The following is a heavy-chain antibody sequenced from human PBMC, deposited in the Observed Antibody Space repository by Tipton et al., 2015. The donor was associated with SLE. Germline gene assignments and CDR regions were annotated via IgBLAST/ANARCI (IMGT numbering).Heavy chain of an antibody. Sequence: LRLSCTVSGGSISSSYWSWIRQPPGKGLEWIGYIYYSGSTNYNPSLKSRVTISVDTSKNQFSLKLSSVTAADTAVYYCARLTNGDYYYYYYYMDVWGKGTTVTVSS. V-gene: IGHV4-59*01. CDR2: IYYSGST. J-gene: IGHJ6*03. CDR3: ARLTNGDYYYYYYYMDV. CDR1: GGSISSSY. D-gene: IGHD2-21*01.